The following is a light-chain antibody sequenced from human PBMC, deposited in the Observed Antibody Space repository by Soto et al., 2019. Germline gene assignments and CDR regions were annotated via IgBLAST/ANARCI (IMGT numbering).Light chain of an antibody. J-gene: IGKJ1*01. Sequence: EIVLTQSPGTLSLSPGETATLSCRASQTIVRTYLAWYQQKPGQAPRLLIFDISTRATGIPGRFSGSGSGTNFTLTINGLEPEDFDVYYCQQYGASPRTFGQGTKVEIK. V-gene: IGKV3-20*01. CDR3: QQYGASPRT. CDR2: DIS. CDR1: QTIVRTY.